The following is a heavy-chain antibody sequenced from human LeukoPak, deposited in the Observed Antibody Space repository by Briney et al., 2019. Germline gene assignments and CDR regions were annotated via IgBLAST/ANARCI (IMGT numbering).Heavy chain of an antibody. J-gene: IGHJ4*02. CDR1: GFTFSSYG. CDR2: ISGSGGST. CDR3: AKGPFDMIRGVTAFDY. Sequence: GSLRLSCAASGFTFSSYGMSWVRQAPGKGLEWVSAISGSGGSTYYADSVKGRFTISRDNSKNALYLQMNSLRAEDTAVYYCAKGPFDMIRGVTAFDYWGQGTLVTVSS. V-gene: IGHV3-23*01. D-gene: IGHD3-10*01.